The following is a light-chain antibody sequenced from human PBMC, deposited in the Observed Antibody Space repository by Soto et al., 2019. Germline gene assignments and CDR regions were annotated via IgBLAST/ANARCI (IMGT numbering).Light chain of an antibody. V-gene: IGLV2-11*01. CDR1: SNNY. CDR2: DVT. Sequence: QSALTQPRSVSGSPGQSVTISCTGTSNNYVAWHQQHTGKVPKVIVFDVTLRPSGVSDRFSGSRSGNTASLAISGVLAEDWADYYCCSLSGTYTEVVFRGGTKVTVL. CDR3: CSLSGTYTEVV. J-gene: IGLJ2*01.